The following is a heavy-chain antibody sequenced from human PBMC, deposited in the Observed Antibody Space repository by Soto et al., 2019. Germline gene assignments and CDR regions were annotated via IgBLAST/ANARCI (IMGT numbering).Heavy chain of an antibody. V-gene: IGHV3-49*04. D-gene: IGHD4-17*01. CDR1: GFTFGDYA. J-gene: IGHJ4*02. CDR3: TGDYFDY. Sequence: PGGCLRLSCTASGFTFGDYAMSWVRQAPGKGLEWVGFIRSKAYGGTTEYAASVKGRFTISRDDSKSIAYLQMNSLKTEDTAVYYCTGDYFDYWGQGTLVTVSS. CDR2: IRSKAYGGTT.